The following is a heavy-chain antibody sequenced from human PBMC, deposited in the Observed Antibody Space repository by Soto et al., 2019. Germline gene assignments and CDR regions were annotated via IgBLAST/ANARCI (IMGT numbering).Heavy chain of an antibody. CDR2: ISSSSSTI. CDR1: GFTFSSYS. Sequence: HPGGSLRLSCAASGFTFSSYSMNWVRQAPGKGLGWVSYISSSSSTIYYADSVKGRFTISRDNAKNSLYLQMNSLRAEDTAVYYCARRYSGYDLDYFDYWGQGTLVTVSS. V-gene: IGHV3-48*01. CDR3: ARRYSGYDLDYFDY. J-gene: IGHJ4*02. D-gene: IGHD5-12*01.